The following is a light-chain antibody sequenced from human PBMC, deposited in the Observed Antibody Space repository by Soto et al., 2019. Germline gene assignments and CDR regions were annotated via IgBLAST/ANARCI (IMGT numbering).Light chain of an antibody. CDR3: QSYDSSLINYV. J-gene: IGLJ1*01. CDR2: GNN. CDR1: SSNIGTGYD. Sequence: QSVLTQPPSVSGAPGQRVTISCTGSSSNIGTGYDVHWYQQLPGTAPKLLIYGNNNRPSGVPDRFSGSKSGTSASLAITGLQAEDEADYYCQSYDSSLINYVFGTGTQLTVL. V-gene: IGLV1-40*01.